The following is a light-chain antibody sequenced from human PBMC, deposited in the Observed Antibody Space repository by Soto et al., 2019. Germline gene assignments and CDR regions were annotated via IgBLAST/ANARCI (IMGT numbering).Light chain of an antibody. CDR3: SSYTTRSTLNV. V-gene: IGLV2-14*01. Sequence: QSALTQPASVSGSPGQSITISCTGTSSDVGGYNYVSWYQHHPGKAPKLIIYEVNNRPSGVSNRFSGSKSGSTASLTISGLQTEDEADYYCSSYTTRSTLNVFGTGTKVTVL. CDR1: SSDVGGYNY. J-gene: IGLJ1*01. CDR2: EVN.